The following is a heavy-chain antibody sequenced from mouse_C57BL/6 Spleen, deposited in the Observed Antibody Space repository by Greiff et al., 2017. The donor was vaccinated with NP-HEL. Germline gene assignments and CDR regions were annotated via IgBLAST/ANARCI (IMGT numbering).Heavy chain of an antibody. CDR1: GYAFSSSW. CDR2: IYPGDGDT. J-gene: IGHJ4*01. Sequence: LVESGPELVKPGASVKISCKASGYAFSSSWMNWVKQRPGKGLEWIGRIYPGDGDTNYNGKFKGKATLTADKSSSTAYMQLSSLTSEDSAVYFCAREGPSYAMDYWGQGTSVTVSS. CDR3: AREGPSYAMDY. V-gene: IGHV1-82*01.